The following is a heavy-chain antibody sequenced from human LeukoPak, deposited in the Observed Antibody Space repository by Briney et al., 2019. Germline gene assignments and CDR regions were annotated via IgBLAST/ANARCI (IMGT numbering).Heavy chain of an antibody. CDR1: GYTFTSCD. V-gene: IGHV1-8*01. J-gene: IGHJ3*02. CDR2: MNPNSGNT. CDR3: ARSPHSIAVAGTYAFDI. D-gene: IGHD6-19*01. Sequence: ASVKVSCKASGYTFTSCDINWVRQATGQGLEWMGWMNPNSGNTGYAQKFQGRVTMTRNTSISTAYMELSSLRSEDTAVYYCARSPHSIAVAGTYAFDIWGQGTMVTVSS.